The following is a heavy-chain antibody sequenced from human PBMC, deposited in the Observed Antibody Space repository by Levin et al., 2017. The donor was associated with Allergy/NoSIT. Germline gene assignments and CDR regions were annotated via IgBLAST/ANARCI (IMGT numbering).Heavy chain of an antibody. J-gene: IGHJ4*02. CDR2: IYSSGST. CDR1: GDSISGGTYY. V-gene: IGHV4-31*03. D-gene: IGHD6-13*01. Sequence: SETLSLTCTVSGDSISGGTYYWNWIRQLPGKGLEWIGYIYSSGSTYYTPSLKSRVTILLDKSKNQFSLNVNSVTAADTAVYFCARGRGSGRSWYPWQFDSWGQGTLVTVSS. CDR3: ARGRGSGRSWYPWQFDS.